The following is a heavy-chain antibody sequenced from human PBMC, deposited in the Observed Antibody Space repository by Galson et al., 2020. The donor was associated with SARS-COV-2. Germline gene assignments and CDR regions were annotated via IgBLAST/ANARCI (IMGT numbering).Heavy chain of an antibody. Sequence: SETLSLTCTISGDSVSSSRYYWGWVRQPPGKGLEWIGSVYYTGSTTFYNPSLKSRVSISGDLSKSQFSLTLHSVTAADTAVYFCARTYDFWSGSYGRPGASDIWGQGAMVTVSS. J-gene: IGHJ3*02. CDR1: GDSVSSSRYY. V-gene: IGHV4-39*07. D-gene: IGHD3-3*01. CDR3: ARTYDFWSGSYGRPGASDI. CDR2: VYYTGSTT.